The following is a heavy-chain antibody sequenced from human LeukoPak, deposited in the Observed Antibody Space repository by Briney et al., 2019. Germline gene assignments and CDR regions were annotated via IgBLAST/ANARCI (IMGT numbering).Heavy chain of an antibody. CDR3: ASGYCSGGSCVDAFDI. V-gene: IGHV4-59*01. CDR2: IYYSGST. Sequence: SETLSLTCTVSGGSISSYYWSWIRRPPGKGLEGIGYIYYSGSTNYNPSLKSRVTISVDTSKNQFSLKLSSVTAADTAVYYCASGYCSGGSCVDAFDIWGQGTMVTVSS. J-gene: IGHJ3*02. D-gene: IGHD2-15*01. CDR1: GGSISSYY.